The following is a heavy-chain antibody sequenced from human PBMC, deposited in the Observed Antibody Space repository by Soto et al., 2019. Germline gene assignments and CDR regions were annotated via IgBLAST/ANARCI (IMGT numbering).Heavy chain of an antibody. V-gene: IGHV3-23*01. CDR3: AKDKGRGIAARTFDY. J-gene: IGHJ4*02. CDR2: ISGSGGST. CDR1: GFTFSSYA. D-gene: IGHD6-6*01. Sequence: WGSLRLSCAASGFTFSSYAISFVRHSPLKGLEWVSAISGSGGSTYYADSVKGRFTTSRDNSKNTLYLQMNSLRAEDTAVYYCAKDKGRGIAARTFDYWGQGTLVTVSS.